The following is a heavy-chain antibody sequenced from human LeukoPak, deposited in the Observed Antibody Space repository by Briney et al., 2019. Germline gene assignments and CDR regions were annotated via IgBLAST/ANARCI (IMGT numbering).Heavy chain of an antibody. D-gene: IGHD2-2*02. CDR1: GGSISSYY. Sequence: SETLSLTCTVSGGSISSYYWSWIRQPPGKGLEWIGYIYYSGSTNYNPSLKSRVTISVDTSKNQFSLKLSSVTAADTAVYYCAREDYTYYMDIWGKGTTVTVSS. J-gene: IGHJ6*03. CDR2: IYYSGST. V-gene: IGHV4-59*01. CDR3: AREDYTYYMDI.